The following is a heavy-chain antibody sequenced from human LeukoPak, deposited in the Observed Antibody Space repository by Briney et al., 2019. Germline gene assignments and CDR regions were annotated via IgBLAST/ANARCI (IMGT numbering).Heavy chain of an antibody. J-gene: IGHJ4*02. V-gene: IGHV1-46*03. CDR1: GYTFTSYY. Sequence: ASVKVSCKASGYTFTSYYMHWVRQAPGQGLEWMGIINPSGGSTSYAQKFQGRVTMTRDTSTSTVYMELSSLRSEDTAVYYCARGGVIAVAGGYFGYWGQGTLVTVSS. CDR3: ARGGVIAVAGGYFGY. CDR2: INPSGGST. D-gene: IGHD6-19*01.